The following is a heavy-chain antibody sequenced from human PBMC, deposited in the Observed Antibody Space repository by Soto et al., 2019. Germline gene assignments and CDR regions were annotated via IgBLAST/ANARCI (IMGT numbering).Heavy chain of an antibody. D-gene: IGHD1-1*01. V-gene: IGHV1-18*01. CDR3: ARGRYGDY. J-gene: IGHJ4*02. CDR1: GYAFTTYG. Sequence: QVHLVQSGAEVKKPGASVKVSCKGSGYAFTTYGITWLRQAPGQGLEWMGWISAHNGNTNYAQNLQGRVTVTRDTSTSPAYMELRSLRSDDTAVYYCARGRYGDYWGQGALVTVSS. CDR2: ISAHNGNT.